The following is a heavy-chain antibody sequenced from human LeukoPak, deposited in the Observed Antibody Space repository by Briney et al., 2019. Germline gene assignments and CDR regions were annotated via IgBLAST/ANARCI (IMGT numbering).Heavy chain of an antibody. Sequence: PGGSLSLSCAASGFTFSSYEMNWVRQAPGKGLEWVSYISSSGSTIYYADSVRGRFTISRDDAENSLYLQMNSLRAEDTAIYYCARDARGGSLPDWGQGTLVTVSS. V-gene: IGHV3-48*03. CDR1: GFTFSSYE. CDR2: ISSSGSTI. D-gene: IGHD5-12*01. J-gene: IGHJ4*02. CDR3: ARDARGGSLPD.